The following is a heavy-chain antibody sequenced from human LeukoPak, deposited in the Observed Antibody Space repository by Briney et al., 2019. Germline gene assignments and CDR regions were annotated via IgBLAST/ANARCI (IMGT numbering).Heavy chain of an antibody. CDR1: GLPFSSNP. J-gene: IGHJ5*02. CDR3: ARDGQQLSWFDP. Sequence: GGSLRLSCAVSGLPFSSNPMHWVRQSPGKGLEWVSVIWYDGSNKYYADSVKGRFTISRDNSKNTLYLQMNSLRAEDTAVYYCARDGQQLSWFDPWGQGTLVTVSS. CDR2: IWYDGSNK. D-gene: IGHD6-13*01. V-gene: IGHV3-33*08.